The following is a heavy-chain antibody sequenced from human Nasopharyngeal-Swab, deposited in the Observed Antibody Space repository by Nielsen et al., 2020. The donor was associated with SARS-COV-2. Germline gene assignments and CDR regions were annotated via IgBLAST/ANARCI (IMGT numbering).Heavy chain of an antibody. Sequence: GESLKISCAASGFTFSSYAMSWVRQAPGKGLEWVSAISGSGGSTYYADSVKGRFTISRDNSKNTLYLQMNSLRAEDTAVYYCAKGYSGSYYALYYYHYMDVWGKGTTVTVSS. D-gene: IGHD1-26*01. CDR3: AKGYSGSYYALYYYHYMDV. CDR1: GFTFSSYA. V-gene: IGHV3-23*01. J-gene: IGHJ6*03. CDR2: ISGSGGST.